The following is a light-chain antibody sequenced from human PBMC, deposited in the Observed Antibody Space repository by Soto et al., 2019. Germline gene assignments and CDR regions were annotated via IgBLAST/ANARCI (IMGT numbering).Light chain of an antibody. CDR3: QQLNSYTQT. CDR1: RDIGDR. CDR2: TAS. J-gene: IGKJ5*01. Sequence: DIQRTQSPSSVSASVGDRVTITCRASRDIGDRLAWFRNKPGKDPQLLIQTASTLVRETPSRFSGSGSGPDFNLTISRLQTEDSATYLCQQLNSYTQTFGQGTRLDI. V-gene: IGKV1-12*01.